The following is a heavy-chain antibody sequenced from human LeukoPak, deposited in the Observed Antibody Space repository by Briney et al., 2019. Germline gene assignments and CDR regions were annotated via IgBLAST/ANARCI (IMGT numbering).Heavy chain of an antibody. D-gene: IGHD5-18*01. CDR2: ISYDGSNK. Sequence: GGSLRLSCAASGFTFSGYAMHWVRQAPGKGLEWVAVISYDGSNKYYADSVKGRFTISRDNSKNTLYLQMNSLRVEDTAVYYCASDREDTANLHYFDYWGQGTLVTVSS. CDR1: GFTFSGYA. J-gene: IGHJ4*02. V-gene: IGHV3-30-3*01. CDR3: ASDREDTANLHYFDY.